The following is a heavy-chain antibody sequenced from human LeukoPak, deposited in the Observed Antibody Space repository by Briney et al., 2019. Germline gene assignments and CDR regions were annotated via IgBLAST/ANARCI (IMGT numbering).Heavy chain of an antibody. CDR3: AKDDGGSYYIYYYYMDV. V-gene: IGHV3-23*01. CDR1: GFIFSGFE. D-gene: IGHD3-16*01. Sequence: PGGSLRLSCAASGFIFSGFEMSWVRQAPGKGLEWVSAISGSGGNTYYADSVKGRFTISRDNSKNTLYLQMNSLRAEDTAVYYCAKDDGGSYYIYYYYMDVWGKGTTVTISS. CDR2: ISGSGGNT. J-gene: IGHJ6*03.